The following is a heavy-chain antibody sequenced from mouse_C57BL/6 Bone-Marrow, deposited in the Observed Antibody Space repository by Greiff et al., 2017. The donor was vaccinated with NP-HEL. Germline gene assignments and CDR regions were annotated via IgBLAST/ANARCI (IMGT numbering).Heavy chain of an antibody. D-gene: IGHD2-1*01. J-gene: IGHJ2*01. CDR1: GYTFTSYW. Sequence: QVQLQQPGAELVRPGSSVKLSCKASGYTFTSYWMHWVKQRPIQGLEWIGNIDPSDSETNYNQKFKDKATLTVDKSSSTAYMQLSSLTSEDSAVYYCARDGNYLGDFDYWGQGTTLTVSS. V-gene: IGHV1-52*01. CDR2: IDPSDSET. CDR3: ARDGNYLGDFDY.